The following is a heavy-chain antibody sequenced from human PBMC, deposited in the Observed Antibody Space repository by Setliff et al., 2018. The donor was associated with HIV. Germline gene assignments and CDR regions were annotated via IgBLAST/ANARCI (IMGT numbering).Heavy chain of an antibody. Sequence: SLRLSCAASGFTFSSYAMHWVRQVPGKGLMWVSRINGDGTTKRYAESVQGRFIISRDNAKKSLYLQMNSLRAEDTAVYYCARDSRARGIEYGMDVWGQGTTVTVSS. CDR2: INGDGTTK. CDR3: ARDSRARGIEYGMDV. D-gene: IGHD3-16*01. V-gene: IGHV3-74*01. CDR1: GFTFSSYA. J-gene: IGHJ6*02.